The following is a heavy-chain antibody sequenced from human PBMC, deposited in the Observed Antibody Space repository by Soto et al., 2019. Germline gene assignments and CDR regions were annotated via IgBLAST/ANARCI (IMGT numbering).Heavy chain of an antibody. CDR2: IYTSGTT. D-gene: IGHD3-9*01. J-gene: IGHJ4*02. Sequence: SETLSLTCTVSGRSMSGYYWSWIRQPAGERLEWIGRIYTSGTTDFNPSLKGRVTMSVDTSKNQFSLKLTSVTAADTALYYCAREDYYETGYYVVWGQGTPVTVSS. V-gene: IGHV4-4*07. CDR1: GRSMSGYY. CDR3: AREDYYETGYYVV.